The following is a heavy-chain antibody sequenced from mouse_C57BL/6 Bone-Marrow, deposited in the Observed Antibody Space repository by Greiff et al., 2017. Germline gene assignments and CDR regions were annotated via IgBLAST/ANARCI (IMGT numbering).Heavy chain of an antibody. CDR3: ARIGYYGIGYAMDY. CDR2: IWSGGST. V-gene: IGHV2-2*01. Sequence: VQRVESGPGLVQPSQSLSITCTVSGFSLTSYGVHWVRQSPGKGLEWLGVIWSGGSTDYNAAFISRLSISKDNSKSQVFFKMNSLQADDTAIYYCARIGYYGIGYAMDYWGQGTSVTVSS. D-gene: IGHD1-1*01. CDR1: GFSLTSYG. J-gene: IGHJ4*01.